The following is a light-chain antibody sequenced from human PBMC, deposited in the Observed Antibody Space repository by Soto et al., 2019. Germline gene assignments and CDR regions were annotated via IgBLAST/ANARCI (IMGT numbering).Light chain of an antibody. CDR3: CSYTGGTTLV. V-gene: IGLV2-14*03. CDR1: SSDVGGYKY. CDR2: DVS. J-gene: IGLJ2*01. Sequence: QSVLTQPASVSGSPGQSITISCTGSSSDVGGYKYVSWYQQHTGKAPKLMIFDVSNRPSGVSNRFSGSKSGNTASLTISGLQAEDEGDYYCCSYTGGTTLVCGGGTKLTVL.